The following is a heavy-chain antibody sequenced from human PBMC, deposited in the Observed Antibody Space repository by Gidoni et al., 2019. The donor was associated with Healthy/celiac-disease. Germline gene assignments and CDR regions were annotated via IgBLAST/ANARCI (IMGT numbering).Heavy chain of an antibody. D-gene: IGHD4-4*01. Sequence: QVQLVQSGAEVKKPGSSVKVSCKASGGTFSSYAISWVRQAPGQGLEWMGGIIPIFGTANYAQKFQGRVTITADESTSTAYMELSSLRSEDTAVYYCASLPDYSNYDTSTGMDVWGQGTTVTVSS. J-gene: IGHJ6*02. CDR3: ASLPDYSNYDTSTGMDV. V-gene: IGHV1-69*01. CDR2: IIPIFGTA. CDR1: GGTFSSYA.